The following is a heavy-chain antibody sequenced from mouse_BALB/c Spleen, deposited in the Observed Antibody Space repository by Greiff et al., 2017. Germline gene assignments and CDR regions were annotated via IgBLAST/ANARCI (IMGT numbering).Heavy chain of an antibody. CDR1: GFSLPSYG. CDR2: IWSGGST. Sequence: VQGVESGPGLVQPSQSLSITCTVSGFSLPSYGVHWVRQSPGKGLEWLGVIWSGGSTDYNAAFISRLSISKDNSKSQVFFKMNSLQSNDTAIYYCARNYDYDYAMDYWGQGTSVTVSS. J-gene: IGHJ4*01. D-gene: IGHD2-4*01. CDR3: ARNYDYDYAMDY. V-gene: IGHV2-2*03.